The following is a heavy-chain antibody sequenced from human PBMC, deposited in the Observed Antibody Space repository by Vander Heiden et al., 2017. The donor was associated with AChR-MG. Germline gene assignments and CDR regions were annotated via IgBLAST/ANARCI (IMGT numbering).Heavy chain of an antibody. CDR3: ATLTLKVGYGMDV. Sequence: QLQLQESGPGLVKPSETLSLTCTVSGGSISSSSYYWGWIRQPPGKGLEWIGSIYYSGSTYYNPSLKSRVTISVDTSKNQFSLKLSSVTAADTAVYYCATLTLKVGYGMDVWGQGTTVTVSS. J-gene: IGHJ6*02. D-gene: IGHD1-26*01. V-gene: IGHV4-39*01. CDR2: IYYSGST. CDR1: GGSISSSSYY.